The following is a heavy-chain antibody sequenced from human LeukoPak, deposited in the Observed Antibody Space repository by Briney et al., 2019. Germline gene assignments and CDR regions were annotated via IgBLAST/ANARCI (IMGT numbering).Heavy chain of an antibody. CDR3: AKFASHYDFWSGYYFDY. J-gene: IGHJ4*02. V-gene: IGHV3-23*01. D-gene: IGHD3-3*01. CDR1: GFTFSSYA. CDR2: IEGSGAGT. Sequence: GGSLRLSCAASGFTFSSYAMSWVREAPGRGREWVSSIEGSGAGTYYADSVRGRFTISRDNSKNTLYLQMNSLRGEDTAVYYCAKFASHYDFWSGYYFDYWGQGTLVTVSS.